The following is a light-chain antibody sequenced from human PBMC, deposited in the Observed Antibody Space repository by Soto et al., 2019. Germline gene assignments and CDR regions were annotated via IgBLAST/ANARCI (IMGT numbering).Light chain of an antibody. CDR1: QDISNY. V-gene: IGKV1-33*01. CDR2: DAS. J-gene: IGKJ1*01. CDR3: QQYNSYSPAT. Sequence: DIQMTQSPSSLSASVGDRVTITCQASQDISNYLNWYQQKPGKAPKLLIYDASNLETGVPSRFSGSGSGTEFTLTISSLQPDDFATYYCQQYNSYSPATFGQGTKVEIK.